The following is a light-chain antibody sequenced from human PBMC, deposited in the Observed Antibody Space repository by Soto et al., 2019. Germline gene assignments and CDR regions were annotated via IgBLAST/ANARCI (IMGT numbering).Light chain of an antibody. CDR1: QSLLYSDGDTY. V-gene: IGKV2-30*01. Sequence: DVVMTQSPLSLPVTLGQPASISCRSSQSLLYSDGDTYLTWFQQRPGQSPRRLIYKVSDRDAGVPDRFSGSGSGTDFTLKISRVEAEDIGVYYCMQGRHCPYTFGQGTKLEIK. J-gene: IGKJ2*01. CDR2: KVS. CDR3: MQGRHCPYT.